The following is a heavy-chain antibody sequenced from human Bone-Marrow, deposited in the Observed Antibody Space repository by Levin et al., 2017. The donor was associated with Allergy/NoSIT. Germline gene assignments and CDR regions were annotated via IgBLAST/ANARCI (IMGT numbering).Heavy chain of an antibody. CDR3: ARGLVSSWPYWGFDY. D-gene: IGHD6-13*01. V-gene: IGHV1-69*01. CDR2: IIPIFGTA. Sequence: KISCKASGGTFSSYAISWVRQAPGQGLEWMGGIIPIFGTANYAQKFQGRVTITADESTSTAYMELSSLRSEDTAVYYCARGLVSSWPYWGFDYWGQGTLVTVSS. CDR1: GGTFSSYA. J-gene: IGHJ4*02.